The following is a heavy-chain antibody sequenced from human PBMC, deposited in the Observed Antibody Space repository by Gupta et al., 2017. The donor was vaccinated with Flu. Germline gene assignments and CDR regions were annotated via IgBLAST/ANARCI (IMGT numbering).Heavy chain of an antibody. CDR1: GYTFTDYY. D-gene: IGHD2-8*02. V-gene: IGHV1-2*02. Sequence: QVQLVQSGAEVKKPGASVKVSCKASGYTFTDYYMHWVRQAPGQGLEWMGWINPNSGDTNYAQKFQGRVTMTRDTSISTAYMDLSRLRSDDTAVYYCARDQVYRSSLPSGYGMDVWGQGTTVTVSS. CDR2: INPNSGDT. J-gene: IGHJ6*02. CDR3: ARDQVYRSSLPSGYGMDV.